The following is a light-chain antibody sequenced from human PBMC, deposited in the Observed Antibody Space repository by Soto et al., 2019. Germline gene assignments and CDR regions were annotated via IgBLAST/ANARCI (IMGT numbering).Light chain of an antibody. CDR1: SSNIGRNS. Sequence: QSVLIQPPSASGTPGQRVTISCSGSSSNIGRNSVNWYQQLPGTAPRLVIYVNNQRPSGVSARFSGSRSGTTASLAISGLQAEDEADYYCAAWDDTLSVWVFGGGTKLTVL. CDR3: AAWDDTLSVWV. J-gene: IGLJ3*02. V-gene: IGLV1-44*01. CDR2: VNN.